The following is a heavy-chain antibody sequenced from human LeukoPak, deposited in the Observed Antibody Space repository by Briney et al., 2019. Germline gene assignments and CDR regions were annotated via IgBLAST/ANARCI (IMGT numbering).Heavy chain of an antibody. CDR3: ARGPIAAAGDY. CDR1: GYIFTNYG. Sequence: ASVKVSCKASGYIFTNYGLTWVRQAPGQGLEWMGWINTNNGNTNYAQKLQGRVTTTTDTSTTTAYMELRSLRSDDTAVYYCARGPIAAAGDYWGQGTLVTVSS. D-gene: IGHD6-13*01. J-gene: IGHJ4*02. CDR2: INTNNGNT. V-gene: IGHV1-18*01.